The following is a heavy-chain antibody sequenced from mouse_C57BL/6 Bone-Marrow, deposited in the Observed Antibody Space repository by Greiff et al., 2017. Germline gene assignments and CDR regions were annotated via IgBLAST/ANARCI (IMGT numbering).Heavy chain of an antibody. CDR3: TKKMMAWFAY. D-gene: IGHD2-3*01. Sequence: EVKLVESGGGLVQPGGSMKLSCVASGFTFSNYWMNWVRQSPEKGLEWVAQIRLKSDNYATHYAESVKGRFTISRDDSKSSVYLQMNNLRAEDTGIYYCTKKMMAWFAYWGQGTLVTVSA. J-gene: IGHJ3*01. CDR2: IRLKSDNYAT. CDR1: GFTFSNYW. V-gene: IGHV6-3*01.